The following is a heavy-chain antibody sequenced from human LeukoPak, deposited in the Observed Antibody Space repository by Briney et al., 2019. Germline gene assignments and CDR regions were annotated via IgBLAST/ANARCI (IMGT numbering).Heavy chain of an antibody. J-gene: IGHJ4*02. Sequence: ASVKVSCKASGYTFTGYYMHWVRQAPGQGLEWMGWINPNSGGTNYAQKFQGRVTMTRDTSISTAYMELSRLRSDDTAVYYCAARDPYSSGRFWNDYWGQGTLVTVSS. CDR3: AARDPYSSGRFWNDY. CDR2: INPNSGGT. V-gene: IGHV1-2*02. CDR1: GYTFTGYY. D-gene: IGHD6-19*01.